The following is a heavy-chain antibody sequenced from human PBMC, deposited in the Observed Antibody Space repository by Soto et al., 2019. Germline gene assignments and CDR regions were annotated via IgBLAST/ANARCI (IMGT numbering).Heavy chain of an antibody. Sequence: PGGSLRLSCAASGFTFSSYAMSWVRQAPGKGLEWVSSISSSSSYIYYADSVKGRFTISRDNAKNSLYLQMNSLRAEDTAVYYCARDPPPYSSSWYSVSFNWFDPWGQGTLVTVSS. V-gene: IGHV3-21*01. J-gene: IGHJ5*02. CDR2: ISSSSSYI. CDR3: ARDPPPYSSSWYSVSFNWFDP. D-gene: IGHD6-13*01. CDR1: GFTFSSYA.